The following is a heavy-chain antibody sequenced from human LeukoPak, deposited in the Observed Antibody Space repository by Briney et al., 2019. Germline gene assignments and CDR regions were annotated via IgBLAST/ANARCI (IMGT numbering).Heavy chain of an antibody. CDR1: GGTFSSYA. V-gene: IGHV1-69*06. CDR2: IIPIFGTA. Sequence: ASVKVSCKASGGTFSSYAISWVRQAPGQGLEWMGGIIPIFGTANYAQKFQGRVTITADKSTSTAYMELSSLRSEDTAVYYCARVRDYYGSGSLVFYYYYMDVWGKGTTVIVSS. D-gene: IGHD3-10*01. CDR3: ARVRDYYGSGSLVFYYYYMDV. J-gene: IGHJ6*03.